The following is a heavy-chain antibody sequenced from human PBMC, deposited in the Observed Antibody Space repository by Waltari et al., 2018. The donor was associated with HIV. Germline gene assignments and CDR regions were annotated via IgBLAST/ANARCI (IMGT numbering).Heavy chain of an antibody. CDR2: IYHSGST. J-gene: IGHJ5*02. D-gene: IGHD5-18*01. V-gene: IGHV4-38-2*01. CDR1: GYSISSGYY. Sequence: QVQLQESGPGLVKPSETLSLTCAVSGYSISSGYYWGWIRQPPGKGLEWIGSIYHSGSTYYNPSLKSRVTISVDTSKNQFSLKLSSVTAADTAVYYCASVLVTHTNWFDPWGQGTLVTVSS. CDR3: ASVLVTHTNWFDP.